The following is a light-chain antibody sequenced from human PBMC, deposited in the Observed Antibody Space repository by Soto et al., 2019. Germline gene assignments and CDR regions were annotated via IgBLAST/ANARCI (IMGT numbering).Light chain of an antibody. CDR1: SSNIGNNY. J-gene: IGLJ6*01. CDR3: GTSDSLLSAGAYL. CDR2: ENN. V-gene: IGLV1-51*02. Sequence: QSVLTQPPSVSAAPGQKVTIACSGSSSNIGNNYVSWYQQLPGTAPKLLIYENNTLPSGIPDRFSCSKSCTSAILGITGLHSGVKADYYYGTSDSLLSAGAYLFCTSTQVTVL.